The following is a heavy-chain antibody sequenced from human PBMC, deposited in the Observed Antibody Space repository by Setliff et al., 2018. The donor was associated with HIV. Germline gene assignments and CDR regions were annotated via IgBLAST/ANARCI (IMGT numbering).Heavy chain of an antibody. J-gene: IGHJ6*02. CDR1: GLPFYNYW. CDR3: ARDNLYYNLYDGSPVYGMDV. CDR2: IKQDGSDM. V-gene: IGHV3-7*01. Sequence: PGGSLRLSCAASGLPFYNYWMTWLRRAPGRGLEWVANIKQDGSDMHYIESVKGRFTIFRDNAKNSVFLQMNSLRVEDTGVYYCARDNLYYNLYDGSPVYGMDVWGQGTTVTVSS. D-gene: IGHD3-3*01.